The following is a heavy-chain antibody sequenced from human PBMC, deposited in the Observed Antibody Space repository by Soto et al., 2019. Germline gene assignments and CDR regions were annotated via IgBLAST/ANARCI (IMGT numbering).Heavy chain of an antibody. CDR1: GFTFGSYG. V-gene: IGHV3-30*18. CDR2: ISYDGSNK. D-gene: IGHD3-10*01. J-gene: IGHJ5*02. Sequence: GGSLRLSCAASGFTFGSYGMHWVRQAPGKGLEWVAVISYDGSNKYYADSVKGRFTISRDNSKNTLYLQMNSLRAEDTAVYYCAKTMVRGVPSNWFDPWGQGTLVTVSS. CDR3: AKTMVRGVPSNWFDP.